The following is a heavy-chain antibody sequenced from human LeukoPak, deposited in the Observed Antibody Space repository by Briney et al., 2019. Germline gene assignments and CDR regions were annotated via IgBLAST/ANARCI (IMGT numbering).Heavy chain of an antibody. D-gene: IGHD2-2*01. CDR2: INTDGSST. J-gene: IGHJ4*02. CDR1: GFTFSSYW. V-gene: IGHV3-74*01. Sequence: GGSLRLSCAASGFTFSSYWMHWVRQAPGKGLVWVSRINTDGSSTSYADSVKGRFTISRDNSKNTLYLQMNSLRAEDTAVYYCAKDHGIHRGNMPYYFDYWGQGTLVTVSS. CDR3: AKDHGIHRGNMPYYFDY.